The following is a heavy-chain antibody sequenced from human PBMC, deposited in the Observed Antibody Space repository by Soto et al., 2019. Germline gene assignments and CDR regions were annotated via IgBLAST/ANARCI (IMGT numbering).Heavy chain of an antibody. CDR2: ISGSGGST. CDR3: AKGPDYDILTGYSTVDY. CDR1: GFTFSSYA. Sequence: GGSLRLSCAASGFTFSSYAMSWVRQAPGKGLEWVSAISGSGGSTYYADSVKGRFTISRDNSKNTLYLQMNSLRAEDTAVYYCAKGPDYDILTGYSTVDYWGQGTLVTVSS. D-gene: IGHD3-9*01. V-gene: IGHV3-23*01. J-gene: IGHJ4*02.